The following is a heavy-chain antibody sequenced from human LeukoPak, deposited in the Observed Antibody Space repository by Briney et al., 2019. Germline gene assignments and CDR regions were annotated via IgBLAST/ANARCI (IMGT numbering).Heavy chain of an antibody. CDR1: GFTFSSYS. D-gene: IGHD1-26*01. CDR2: ISSSSSYI. CDR3: ARATWDFATPSNYYYYYMDV. J-gene: IGHJ6*03. Sequence: GGSLRLSCAASGFTFSSYSMNWVRQAPGKGLEWVSSISSSSSYIYYADSVKGRFTISRDNAKNSLYLQMNSLRAEDTAVYYCARATWDFATPSNYYYYYMDVWGKGTTVTVSS. V-gene: IGHV3-21*01.